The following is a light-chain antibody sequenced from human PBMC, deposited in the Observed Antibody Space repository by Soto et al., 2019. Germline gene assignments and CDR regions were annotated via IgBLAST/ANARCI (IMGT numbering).Light chain of an antibody. J-gene: IGLJ1*01. CDR2: EGS. CDR1: SSDIGSYNL. CDR3: SSCTSSNTHV. Sequence: QSALTQPASVSGSPGQSITISCTGTSSDIGSYNLVSWYQQHPGKAPKVMIYEGSKRPSGVSNRFSGSKSGTTASLTISGLQAEDEADYYCSSCTSSNTHVFGTGTKVTVL. V-gene: IGLV2-14*02.